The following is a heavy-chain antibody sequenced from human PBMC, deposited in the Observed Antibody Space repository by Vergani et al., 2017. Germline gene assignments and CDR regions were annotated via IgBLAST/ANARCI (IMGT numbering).Heavy chain of an antibody. V-gene: IGHV3-48*01. D-gene: IGHD2-2*01. CDR3: ARDLLRYCSSTSCYFSGAFDY. CDR2: ISSSSSTI. Sequence: EVQLVESGGGLVQPGGSLRLSCAASGFTFSSYSMNWVRQAPGKGLEWVSYISSSSSTIYYADSVKGRFTISRDNSKNTLYLQMNSLRAEDTAVYYCARDLLRYCSSTSCYFSGAFDYLGLGTLVSVSS. J-gene: IGHJ4*02. CDR1: GFTFSSYS.